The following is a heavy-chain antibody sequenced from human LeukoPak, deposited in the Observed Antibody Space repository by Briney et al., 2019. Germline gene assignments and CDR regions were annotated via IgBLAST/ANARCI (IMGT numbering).Heavy chain of an antibody. CDR1: GFTFSSYG. V-gene: IGHV3-33*01. Sequence: GRSLRLSCAASGFTFSSYGLHWVRQAPGKGLEWVAVIWYDGSNKYYADSVKGRFTISRDNSKNTLYLQMNSLRAEDTAVYYRARTRGWDVINDAFDIWGQGTMVTVSS. D-gene: IGHD3-10*01. CDR2: IWYDGSNK. J-gene: IGHJ3*02. CDR3: ARTRGWDVINDAFDI.